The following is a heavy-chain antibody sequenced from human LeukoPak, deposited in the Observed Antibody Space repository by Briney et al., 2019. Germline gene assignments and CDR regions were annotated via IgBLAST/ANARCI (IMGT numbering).Heavy chain of an antibody. CDR2: IWYDGSNK. D-gene: IGHD1-14*01. CDR3: ARGRAEDELDY. J-gene: IGHJ4*02. V-gene: IGHV3-33*01. CDR1: GFTFSSYG. Sequence: GRSLRLSCAASGFTFSSYGMHWVRQAPGKGLEWVAVIWYDGSNKYYADSVKGRFTISRDNSKNTLYLQMNSLRAEDTAVYYCARGRAEDELDYWGQGTLVTVSS.